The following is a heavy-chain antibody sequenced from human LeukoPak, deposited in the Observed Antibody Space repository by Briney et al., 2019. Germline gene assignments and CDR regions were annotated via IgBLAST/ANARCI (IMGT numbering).Heavy chain of an antibody. CDR1: VFTFSIFG. Sequence: GGFLRLSSAASVFTFSIFGIHWVRQAPGKGLEWVAAISPDGNKEYYTESVKGRFTVSRDNSNNMIYLQMNSLRGEDSAVYYCAKVNNYDDYWGQGTLVTVSS. V-gene: IGHV3-30*18. D-gene: IGHD1/OR15-1a*01. J-gene: IGHJ4*02. CDR3: AKVNNYDDY. CDR2: ISPDGNKE.